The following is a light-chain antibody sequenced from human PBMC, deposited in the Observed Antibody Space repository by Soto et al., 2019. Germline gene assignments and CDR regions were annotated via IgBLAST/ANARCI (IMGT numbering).Light chain of an antibody. Sequence: EIVLTQSPCTLSLSLGERVTLSCRASQSVSSSYLAWYQQKPGQAPRLLIYGASSRDTGIPDRFSGSGSGTDFTLTISSLEPEDFAVYYCQQYGSSLCTFGQGTKLEIK. CDR3: QQYGSSLCT. V-gene: IGKV3-20*01. CDR1: QSVSSSY. CDR2: GAS. J-gene: IGKJ2*02.